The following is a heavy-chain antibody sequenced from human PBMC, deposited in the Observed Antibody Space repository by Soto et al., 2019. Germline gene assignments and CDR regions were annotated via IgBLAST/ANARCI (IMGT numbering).Heavy chain of an antibody. Sequence: LTSYYMHWVRQAPGQGLEWMGIINPSGGSTSYAQKFQGRVTMTRDTSTSTVYMELSSLRSEDTAVYYCARDGKDTAMVTSYYYYMDVWGKGTTVTVSS. CDR2: INPSGGST. D-gene: IGHD5-18*01. J-gene: IGHJ6*03. V-gene: IGHV1-46*03. CDR3: ARDGKDTAMVTSYYYYMDV. CDR1: LTSYY.